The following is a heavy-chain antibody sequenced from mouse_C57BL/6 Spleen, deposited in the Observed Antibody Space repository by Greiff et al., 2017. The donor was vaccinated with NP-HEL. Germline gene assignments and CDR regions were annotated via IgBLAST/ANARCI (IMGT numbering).Heavy chain of an antibody. CDR2: INPGSGGT. V-gene: IGHV1-54*01. CDR3: ARSRAYYSNYYAMDY. CDR1: GYAFTNYL. Sequence: VQLQQSGAELVRPGTSVKVSCKASGYAFTNYLIEWVKQRPGQGLEWIGVINPGSGGTNYNEKFKGKATLTADKSSSTAYMQLSSLTSEDSAVYFCARSRAYYSNYYAMDYWGQGTSVTVSS. J-gene: IGHJ4*01. D-gene: IGHD2-5*01.